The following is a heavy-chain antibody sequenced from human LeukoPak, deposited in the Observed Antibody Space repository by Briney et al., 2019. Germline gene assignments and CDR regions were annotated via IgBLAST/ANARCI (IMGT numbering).Heavy chain of an antibody. J-gene: IGHJ6*03. CDR3: ARVRGYYYYMDV. CDR1: GFIFPNAW. V-gene: IGHV3-7*01. Sequence: GGSLRLSCAASGFIFPNAWMHWVRQAPGKGLEWVANIKQDGSEKYYVDSVKGRFTISRDNAKNSLYLQMNSLRAEDTAMYYCARVRGYYYYMDVWGKGTTVTVSS. CDR2: IKQDGSEK.